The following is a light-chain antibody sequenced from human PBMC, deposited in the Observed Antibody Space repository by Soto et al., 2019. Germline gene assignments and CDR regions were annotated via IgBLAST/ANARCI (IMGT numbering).Light chain of an antibody. CDR1: SSDVCGYNS. CDR3: SSYTSTSSYV. V-gene: IGLV2-14*03. Sequence: QSALTQPASVSGSPGQSITVSCTGTSSDVCGYNSVSWYQQHPGKPPKLIIYEVSNRPSGVSDRFSGSKSGNTASLTISGLQAQDEADYYCSSYTSTSSYVFANGTKVTV. CDR2: EVS. J-gene: IGLJ1*01.